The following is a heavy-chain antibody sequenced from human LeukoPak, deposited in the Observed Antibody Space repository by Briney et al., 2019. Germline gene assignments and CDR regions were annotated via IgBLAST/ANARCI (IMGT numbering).Heavy chain of an antibody. CDR3: ARSPHILTGENFDY. J-gene: IGHJ4*02. CDR2: IIPIFDRP. Sequence: GASAKVSCKTIGGRFKSYGFSWVRQAPGQGLEWMGGIIPIFDRPNYAQKFEGRVTITADKSTNTTYMEMSRLRSDDTALYYCARSPHILTGENFDYWGQGTLVTVSS. V-gene: IGHV1-69*06. D-gene: IGHD3-9*01. CDR1: GGRFKSYG.